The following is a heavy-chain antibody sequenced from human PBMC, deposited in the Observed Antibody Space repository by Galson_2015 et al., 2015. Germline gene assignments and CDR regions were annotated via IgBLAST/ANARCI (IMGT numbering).Heavy chain of an antibody. D-gene: IGHD3-3*01. Sequence: SLRLSCAASGFSFSDYYMNWIRQAPGKGLEWISYISKSGDTMFYADSVKGRFTISRDNAKKSVYLQMNSLRAEDTAVYYCAREGGTIFEMAFDIWGQGTMVTVSS. J-gene: IGHJ3*02. CDR1: GFSFSDYY. CDR2: ISKSGDTM. CDR3: AREGGTIFEMAFDI. V-gene: IGHV3-11*04.